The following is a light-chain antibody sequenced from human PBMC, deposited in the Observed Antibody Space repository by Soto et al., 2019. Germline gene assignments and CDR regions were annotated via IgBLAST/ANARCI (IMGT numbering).Light chain of an antibody. CDR3: QQYASAPLT. V-gene: IGKV3-20*01. CDR2: DAS. CDR1: QSVGKNY. J-gene: IGKJ4*01. Sequence: EIVLTQSLGTLSLSPGERATLSCRASQSVGKNYLAWFQQKPGQAPRLLLYDASSRATGVPDRFSGSGSGTDFTITIRRLEHEDFAVYYCQQYASAPLTFGGGTKVEIK.